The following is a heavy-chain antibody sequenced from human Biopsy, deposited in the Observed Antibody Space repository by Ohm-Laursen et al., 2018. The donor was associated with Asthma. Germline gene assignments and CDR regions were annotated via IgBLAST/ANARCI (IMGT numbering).Heavy chain of an antibody. CDR1: GFTLSSYS. D-gene: IGHD4-17*01. V-gene: IGHV3-48*02. CDR2: ISSSSSTI. J-gene: IGHJ4*02. CDR3: ARPRWGPYGY. Sequence: GSLRLSCTASGFTLSSYSMNWVRQAPGKGLEWVSYISSSSSTIYYADSVKGRFTISRDNAKNSLYLQMNSLRDEDTAVYYCARPRWGPYGYWGQGTLVTVSS.